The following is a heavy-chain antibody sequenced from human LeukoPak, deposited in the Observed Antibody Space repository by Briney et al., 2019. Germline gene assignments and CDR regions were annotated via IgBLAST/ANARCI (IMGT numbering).Heavy chain of an antibody. CDR3: ARVTGYMVEDYFDY. D-gene: IGHD6-13*01. J-gene: IGHJ4*02. V-gene: IGHV4-59*01. CDR2: IYYSGSA. CDR1: GGSISSYY. Sequence: ETLSLTCTVSGGSISSYYWSWIRQPPGRGLEWIGFIYYSGSANYHPSLKSRVTISVDTSKNRFSLRLSSVTAADTAVYYCARVTGYMVEDYFDYWGQGTLVTVSS.